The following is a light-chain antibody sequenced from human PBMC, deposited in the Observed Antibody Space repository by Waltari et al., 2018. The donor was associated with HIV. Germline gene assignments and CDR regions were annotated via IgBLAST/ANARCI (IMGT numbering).Light chain of an antibody. CDR2: WAS. CDR1: QTVLSDSTHKNY. V-gene: IGKV4-1*01. J-gene: IGKJ1*01. Sequence: IIFTQSPDTLAVSLGDRATIHCRSSQTVLSDSTHKNYLSWYQQKPGQPPKLLLYWASARESGVPARFSGSGSATDFTLTITDFQAEDAAIYFCQQYYNTPWTFGQGTRADIK. CDR3: QQYYNTPWT.